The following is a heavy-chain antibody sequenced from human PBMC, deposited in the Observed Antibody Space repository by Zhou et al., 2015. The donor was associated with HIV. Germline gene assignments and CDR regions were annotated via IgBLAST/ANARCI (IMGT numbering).Heavy chain of an antibody. CDR3: AKDSRGGVVGLGPYYYYMDV. CDR1: GFKFSGYG. V-gene: IGHV3-30*18. CDR2: ILYDGSDK. D-gene: IGHD3-16*01. Sequence: QVQLVESGGGVVQPGRSLRLSCAASGFKFSGYGMHWVRQAPGKGLEWVGYILYDGSDKYYGDSVKGRITISRDNFRNTLSLQISSLRREDTATYHCAKDSRGGVVGLGPYYYYMDVWGKGTTVTVSS. J-gene: IGHJ6*03.